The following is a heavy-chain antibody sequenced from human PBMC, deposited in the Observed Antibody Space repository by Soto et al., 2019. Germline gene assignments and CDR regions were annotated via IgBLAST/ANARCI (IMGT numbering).Heavy chain of an antibody. CDR1: GGSMSSYY. J-gene: IGHJ5*02. V-gene: IGHV4-59*12. CDR3: ARDKLKDFWSGYSGDNWFDP. Sequence: SETLSLTCTASGGSMSSYYWNWIRQPPGKGLESIGYIYASGNTNYNPSFKSRVAISIDTSKRQISLNLSSVTAADTAVYYCARDKLKDFWSGYSGDNWFDPWGQGTLVTVSS. D-gene: IGHD3-3*01. CDR2: IYASGNT.